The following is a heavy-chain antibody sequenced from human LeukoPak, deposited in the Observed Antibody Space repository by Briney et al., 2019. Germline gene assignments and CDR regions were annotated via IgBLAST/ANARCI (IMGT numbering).Heavy chain of an antibody. Sequence: KPSETLSLTCTVSGGSISSYYWSWIRQPPGKGLEWIGYIYYSGSTNYNPSLKSRVTISVDTSKNQFSLTLSSVTASHAAVEYWARETRLPRYYYYYMDGWGKGTTVTVSS. V-gene: IGHV4-59*01. D-gene: IGHD5/OR15-5a*01. J-gene: IGHJ6*03. CDR3: ARETRLPRYYYYYMDG. CDR1: GGSISSYY. CDR2: IYYSGST.